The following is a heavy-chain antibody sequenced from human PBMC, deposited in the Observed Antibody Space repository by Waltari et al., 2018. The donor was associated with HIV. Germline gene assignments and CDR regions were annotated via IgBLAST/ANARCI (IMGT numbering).Heavy chain of an antibody. CDR1: GGSITSGTYY. CDR2: GYISGST. J-gene: IGHJ2*01. CDR3: ARGLDILTAHYHWYLDL. V-gene: IGHV4-61*02. D-gene: IGHD3-9*01. Sequence: QVQLQESGPGLVKPSQTLSLTCTVSGGSITSGTYYWTSIRQPAGKGLEWVGRGYISGSTNYNPSLRSRVTISVDTSKNQFSLKLTSVTAADTAVYYCARGLDILTAHYHWYLDLWGRGTLVTVSS.